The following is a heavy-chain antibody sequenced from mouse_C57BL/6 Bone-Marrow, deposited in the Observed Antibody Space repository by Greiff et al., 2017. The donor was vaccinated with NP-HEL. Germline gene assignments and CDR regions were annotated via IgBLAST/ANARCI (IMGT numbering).Heavy chain of an antibody. Sequence: VQLQQSGPGLVQPSQSLSITCTVSGFSLTSYGVHWVRQSPGKGLEWLGVLWSGGSTDYNAAFISRLSISKDNSKSQVFFQMNSLQADDTAIYYWARRDGYYDYAMDYWGQGTSVTVSS. CDR3: ARRDGYYDYAMDY. D-gene: IGHD2-3*01. CDR2: LWSGGST. V-gene: IGHV2-2*01. CDR1: GFSLTSYG. J-gene: IGHJ4*01.